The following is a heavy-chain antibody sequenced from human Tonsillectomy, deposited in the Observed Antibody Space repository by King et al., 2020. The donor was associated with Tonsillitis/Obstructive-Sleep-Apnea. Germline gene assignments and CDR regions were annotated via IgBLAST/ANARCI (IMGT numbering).Heavy chain of an antibody. CDR1: GFTFSTFP. CDR3: AREGGYYYYMDV. CDR2: ISYDGSNK. J-gene: IGHJ6*03. Sequence: GQLVQSGGGVVQPGRSLRLSCAASGFTFSTFPMHWVRQAPGKGLEWVAFISYDGSNKYYADSVKGRFTISRDKSKSTLYLQMNSLRADDTAVYYCAREGGYYYYMDVWGKGTTVTVSS. D-gene: IGHD1-26*01. V-gene: IGHV3-30*04.